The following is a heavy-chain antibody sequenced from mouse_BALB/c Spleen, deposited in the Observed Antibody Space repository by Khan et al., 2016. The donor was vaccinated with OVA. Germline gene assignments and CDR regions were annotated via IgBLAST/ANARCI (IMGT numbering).Heavy chain of an antibody. V-gene: IGHV1-7*01. CDR2: SNPSTGYT. Sequence: QVQLKQSGAELAKPGASVKMSCKASGYTFINYWILWVKQRPGQGLEWIGYSNPSTGYTEYNQNFKDKATLTADKSSSTAYMQLSSLTSEDSAVYYCARRGLRWDFDYWGQGTTLTVSS. CDR3: ARRGLRWDFDY. J-gene: IGHJ2*01. D-gene: IGHD1-1*01. CDR1: GYTFINYW.